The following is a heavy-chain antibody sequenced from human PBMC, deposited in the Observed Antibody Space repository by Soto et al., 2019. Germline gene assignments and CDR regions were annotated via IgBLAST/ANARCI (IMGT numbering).Heavy chain of an antibody. V-gene: IGHV4-61*01. CDR2: MYKTGET. CDR3: MTAHESGDFLGMSV. CDR1: GGSVSTGMKY. J-gene: IGHJ6*02. Sequence: SETLSLTCTVSGGSVSTGMKYWGWVRQPPGKALEFIGYMYKTGETLLNSALKSRVTLSMETSKNQFSLTLSPVTAADTAVYFCMTAHESGDFLGMSVWGPGTTVTVAS. D-gene: IGHD3-10*01.